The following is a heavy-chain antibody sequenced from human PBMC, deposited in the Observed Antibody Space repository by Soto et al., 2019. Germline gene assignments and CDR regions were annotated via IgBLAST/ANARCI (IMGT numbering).Heavy chain of an antibody. D-gene: IGHD5-12*01. CDR2: ISSSSSSI. J-gene: IGHJ2*01. CDR3: ARVMSISWYFDL. Sequence: ESGGGLVQPGGPLRLSCAASGFTFNTYSMNWVRQAPGKGLEWLSYISSSSSSIYYADSVKGRFTISRDNAKNSLYLQMNSLRAEDTAKYYCARVMSISWYFDLWGRGTLVTVSS. CDR1: GFTFNTYS. V-gene: IGHV3-48*01.